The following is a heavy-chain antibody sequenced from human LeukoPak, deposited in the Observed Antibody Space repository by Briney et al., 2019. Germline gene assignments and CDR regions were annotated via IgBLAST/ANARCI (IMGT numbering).Heavy chain of an antibody. D-gene: IGHD2-21*01. V-gene: IGHV4-61*02. Sequence: PSETLSLTCTVSGGSISSSSYYWSWIRQPAGKGLEWIGRIYTSGSTNYNPSLKSRVTISVDTSKNQFSLKLSSVTAADTAVYYCARDLWFPPYNWFDPWGQGTLVTVSS. J-gene: IGHJ5*02. CDR3: ARDLWFPPYNWFDP. CDR1: GGSISSSSYY. CDR2: IYTSGST.